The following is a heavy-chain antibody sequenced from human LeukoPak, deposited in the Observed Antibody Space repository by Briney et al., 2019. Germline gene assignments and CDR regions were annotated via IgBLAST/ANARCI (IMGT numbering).Heavy chain of an antibody. V-gene: IGHV1-46*01. Sequence: GASVKVSCKASGYTFINYYMHWVRQAPGQGLEWMGIINPSGGSTTYAQNFQGRVAMTRDTSTSTVYMELSSLRSEDTAVYYCARGGVPAAMSYYYYYMDVWGKGTTVTISS. CDR2: INPSGGST. CDR3: ARGGVPAAMSYYYYYMDV. J-gene: IGHJ6*03. CDR1: GYTFINYY. D-gene: IGHD2-2*01.